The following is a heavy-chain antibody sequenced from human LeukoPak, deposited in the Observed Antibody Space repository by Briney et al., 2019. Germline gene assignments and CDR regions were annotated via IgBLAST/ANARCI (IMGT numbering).Heavy chain of an antibody. Sequence: KSSETLPLTCAVYGGSFSGYYWSWIRQPPGKGLEWIGEINHSGSTNYNPSLKSRVTISVDTSKNQFSLKLSSVTAADTAVYYCARGSYCSSTSCYSWNYYYYYYGMDVWGQGTTVTVSS. D-gene: IGHD2-2*02. J-gene: IGHJ6*02. CDR1: GGSFSGYY. V-gene: IGHV4-34*01. CDR3: ARGSYCSSTSCYSWNYYYYYYGMDV. CDR2: INHSGST.